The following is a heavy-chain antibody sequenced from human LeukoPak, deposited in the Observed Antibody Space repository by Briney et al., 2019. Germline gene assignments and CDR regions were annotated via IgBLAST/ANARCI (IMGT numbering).Heavy chain of an antibody. D-gene: IGHD6-13*01. Sequence: NPGGSLRLSCAASGFTFSDYYMSWIRQAPGKGLEWVSYISSSGSTIYYADSVKGRFTISRDNAKNSLYLQMNSLRAEDTAAYYCARMSSWYYSDYWGQGTLVTVSS. CDR3: ARMSSWYYSDY. CDR1: GFTFSDYY. CDR2: ISSSGSTI. J-gene: IGHJ4*02. V-gene: IGHV3-11*04.